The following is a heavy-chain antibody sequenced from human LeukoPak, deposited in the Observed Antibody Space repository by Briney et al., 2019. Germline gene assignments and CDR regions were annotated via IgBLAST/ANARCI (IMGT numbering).Heavy chain of an antibody. J-gene: IGHJ5*02. CDR2: IYYSGST. Sequence: SETLSLTCTVSGGSISSSSYYWGWIRQPPGKGLEWIGSIYYSGSTNYNPSLKSRVTISVDTSKNQFSLKLSSVTAADTAVYYCASGSGWYGEWFDPWGQGTLVTVSS. CDR3: ASGSGWYGEWFDP. D-gene: IGHD6-19*01. V-gene: IGHV4-39*07. CDR1: GGSISSSSYY.